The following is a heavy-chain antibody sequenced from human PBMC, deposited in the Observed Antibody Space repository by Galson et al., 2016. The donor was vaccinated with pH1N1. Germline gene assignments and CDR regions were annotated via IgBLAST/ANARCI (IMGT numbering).Heavy chain of an antibody. V-gene: IGHV2-5*08. Sequence: PALVKPTQTLTLTCTFSGFSLSASGMCVSWIRQPPGKALEWHALIYWDDDKRYSPSLKSRLTITKDTSKNQVVLTMTNMDPVDTAPYYCVHSGPGDYVGYFDYWGQGALVTVSS. CDR3: VHSGPGDYVGYFDY. CDR1: GFSLSASGMC. CDR2: IYWDDDK. D-gene: IGHD4-17*01. J-gene: IGHJ4*02.